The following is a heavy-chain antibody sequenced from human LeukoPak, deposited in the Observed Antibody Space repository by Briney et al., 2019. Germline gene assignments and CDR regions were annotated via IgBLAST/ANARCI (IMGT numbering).Heavy chain of an antibody. V-gene: IGHV3-7*01. CDR1: GFTFSNYW. D-gene: IGHD3-16*01. CDR3: ARTYAYDATGDRGH. CDR2: IKQDRSEK. Sequence: GGSLRLSCAASGFTFSNYWMSWVSQAPGKWLEWVANIKQDRSEKYYVDSVKGRFTISKDNAKNSLYLQMTSLRAEDTAVYYCARTYAYDATGDRGHWGQGTLVTVSS. J-gene: IGHJ4*02.